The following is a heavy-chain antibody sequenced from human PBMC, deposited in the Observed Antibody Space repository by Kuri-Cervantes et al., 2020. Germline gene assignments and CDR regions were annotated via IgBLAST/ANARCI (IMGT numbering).Heavy chain of an antibody. V-gene: IGHV3-7*03. CDR2: IKQDGSEK. CDR3: AKVLEDSSGYRQLRFDAFDI. CDR1: GFTFSSYW. D-gene: IGHD3-22*01. J-gene: IGHJ3*02. Sequence: GGSLRLSCAASGFTFSSYWMSWVRQAPGKGLEWVANIKQDGSEKYYADSVKGRFTISRDNSKNTLFLQMNSLRTEDTAVYYCAKVLEDSSGYRQLRFDAFDIWGQGTMVTVSS.